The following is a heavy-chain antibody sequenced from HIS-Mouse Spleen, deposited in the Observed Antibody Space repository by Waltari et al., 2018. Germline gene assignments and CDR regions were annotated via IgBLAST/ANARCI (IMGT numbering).Heavy chain of an antibody. D-gene: IGHD1-26*01. CDR2: ISGSGGST. CDR3: AKGGSLDY. J-gene: IGHJ4*02. V-gene: IGHV3-23*01. Sequence: EVQLLESGGGLVQPGGSLRLSCAASGFTFSSYARSWVRQAPGRGREGGSAISGSGGSTYYADSVKGRFTISRDNSKNTLYLQMNSLRAEDTAVYYCAKGGSLDYWGQGTLVTVSS. CDR1: GFTFSSYA.